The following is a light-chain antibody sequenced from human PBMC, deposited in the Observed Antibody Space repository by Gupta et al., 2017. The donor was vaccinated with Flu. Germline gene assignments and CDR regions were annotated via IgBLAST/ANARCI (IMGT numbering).Light chain of an antibody. V-gene: IGKV3-20*01. CDR3: QQDSSSPHT. CDR2: GAS. J-gene: IGKJ2*01. CDR1: QSVSSSY. Sequence: IVLTQSPGTLSLSPGERATLSCRASQSVSSSYLAWYRQKPGQAPRLLIYGASSRATGIPDRFSGSGSGTDFTLTISRLEPEDFAVYYCQQDSSSPHTFGQGTKVEIK.